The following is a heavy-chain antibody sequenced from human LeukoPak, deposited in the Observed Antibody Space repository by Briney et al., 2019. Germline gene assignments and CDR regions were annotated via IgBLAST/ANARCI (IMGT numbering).Heavy chain of an antibody. D-gene: IGHD3-10*01. CDR3: ARANYYGSGRAAFDI. CDR1: GFTFSSYW. V-gene: IGHV3-74*01. CDR2: INSDGSST. J-gene: IGHJ3*02. Sequence: GGSLRLSCAASGFTFSSYWMHWVRQAPGQGLGWVSRINSDGSSTSYADSVKGRFTISRDNAKNTLYLQMNSLRAEDTAVYYCARANYYGSGRAAFDIWGQGTMVTVSS.